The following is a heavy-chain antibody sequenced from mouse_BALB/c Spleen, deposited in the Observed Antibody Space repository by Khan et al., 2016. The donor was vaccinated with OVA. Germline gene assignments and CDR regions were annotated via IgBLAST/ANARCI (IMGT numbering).Heavy chain of an antibody. Sequence: QVQLKQSGAEVAKPGASMKMSCKASGYTFINYWILWVKQRPGQGLEWIGYINPSTVYTDYNQNFKDKATLTADKSSSTAYMQLSSLTSEDSAVYYCARRGLRWDFDYWGQGNTLTVSS. CDR2: INPSTVYT. D-gene: IGHD1-1*01. CDR1: GYTFINYW. J-gene: IGHJ2*01. CDR3: ARRGLRWDFDY. V-gene: IGHV1-7*01.